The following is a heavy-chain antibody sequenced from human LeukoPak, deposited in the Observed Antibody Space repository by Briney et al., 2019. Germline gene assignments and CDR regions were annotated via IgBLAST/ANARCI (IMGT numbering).Heavy chain of an antibody. CDR3: ARFYSSTWQFDY. Sequence: ASVKVSCKASGYTFTDYYIHWMRQAPGQGLEGIGWINPNSGGTNYAQRFQGRVTMARDTSIRTAYMEVSGLTYDDTAVFYCARFYSSTWQFDYWGQGTLVTVSS. J-gene: IGHJ4*02. D-gene: IGHD6-13*01. V-gene: IGHV1-2*02. CDR1: GYTFTDYY. CDR2: INPNSGGT.